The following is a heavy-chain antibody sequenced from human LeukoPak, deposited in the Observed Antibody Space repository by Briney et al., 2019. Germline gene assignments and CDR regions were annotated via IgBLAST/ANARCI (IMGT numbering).Heavy chain of an antibody. CDR3: ARDLEDGGYYYYGMDV. Sequence: PGGSLRLSCAASGFTFGSYGMHWVRQAPGKGLEWVALIWYDGSNKYYADSVKGRFTISRDNSKNTLYLQMNSLRAEDTAVYYCARDLEDGGYYYYGMDVWGQGTTVTVSS. CDR1: GFTFGSYG. D-gene: IGHD2-15*01. J-gene: IGHJ6*02. CDR2: IWYDGSNK. V-gene: IGHV3-30*02.